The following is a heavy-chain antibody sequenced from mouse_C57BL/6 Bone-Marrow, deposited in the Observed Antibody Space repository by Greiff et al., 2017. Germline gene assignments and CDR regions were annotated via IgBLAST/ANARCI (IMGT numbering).Heavy chain of an antibody. CDR3: ARGTYYSNYKAMDY. CDR2: IYPGDGDT. V-gene: IGHV1-80*01. Sequence: VKLQQSGAELVKPGASVKISCKASGYAFSSYWMNWVKQRPGKGLEWIGQIYPGDGDTNYNGKFKGKATLTADKSSSTAYMQLSSLTSEDSAVYFCARGTYYSNYKAMDYWGQGTSVTVSS. D-gene: IGHD2-5*01. J-gene: IGHJ4*01. CDR1: GYAFSSYW.